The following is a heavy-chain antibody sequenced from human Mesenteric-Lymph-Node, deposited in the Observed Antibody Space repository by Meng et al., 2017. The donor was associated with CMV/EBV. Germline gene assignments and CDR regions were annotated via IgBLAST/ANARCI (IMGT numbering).Heavy chain of an antibody. CDR1: GTSVSIGDYY. Sequence: TCPFSGTSVSIGDYYWPSCRQPPGKGLEWIAYISDSGDTYYNPSLKSRTTISQHPSKNQFSLSLKFVTAADTAVYYCARGETIFDPWGQGTLVTVFS. J-gene: IGHJ5*02. CDR2: ISDSGDT. V-gene: IGHV4-30-4*08. D-gene: IGHD3-3*01. CDR3: ARGETIFDP.